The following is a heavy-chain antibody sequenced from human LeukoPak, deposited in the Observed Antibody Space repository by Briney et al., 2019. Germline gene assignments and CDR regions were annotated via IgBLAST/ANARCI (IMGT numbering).Heavy chain of an antibody. V-gene: IGHV4-4*09. CDR3: ARLSAAVHLGAFDL. J-gene: IGHJ3*01. Sequence: SEALSLTCAVSGVSISPYYWAWIRQPPGKGLEWIGYIHTSGSNNQYPSLKSRVTISVDKSKNHFSLRLTSVTAADTAVYYCARLSAAVHLGAFDLWGQGTMVTVSS. CDR1: GVSISPYY. D-gene: IGHD3-3*01. CDR2: IHTSGSN.